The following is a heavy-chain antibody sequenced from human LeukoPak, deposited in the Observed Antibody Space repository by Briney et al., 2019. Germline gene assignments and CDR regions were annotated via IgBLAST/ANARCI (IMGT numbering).Heavy chain of an antibody. D-gene: IGHD6-6*01. Sequence: ASVTVSCKASGYAFSGYNIHWVRQAPGQGLEWMGWINPNSGDTNYAQQLQGRVTMTTDTSTSTAYMELRRLRYDDTAVYYCAREGIAARPGYWGQGTLVIVSS. J-gene: IGHJ4*02. CDR1: GYAFSGYN. V-gene: IGHV1-2*02. CDR3: AREGIAARPGY. CDR2: INPNSGDT.